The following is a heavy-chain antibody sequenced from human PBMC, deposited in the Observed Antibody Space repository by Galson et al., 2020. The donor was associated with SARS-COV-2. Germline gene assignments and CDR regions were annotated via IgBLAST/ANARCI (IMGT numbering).Heavy chain of an antibody. J-gene: IGHJ4*02. CDR1: GGSFSGSY. Sequence: SEPLSLTCAVYGGSFSGSYRSWIRKPPGKGLEWIGEINHSGSTNYNPSLKSRVTISVATSKNQFSLKLSSVTAADTAVYYCARNHYGGNVDYWGQGTLVTVSS. D-gene: IGHD4-17*01. V-gene: IGHV4-34*01. CDR3: ARNHYGGNVDY. CDR2: INHSGST.